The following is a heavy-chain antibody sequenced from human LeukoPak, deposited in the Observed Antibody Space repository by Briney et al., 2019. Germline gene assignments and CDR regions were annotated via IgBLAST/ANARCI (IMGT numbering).Heavy chain of an antibody. CDR2: IYTNGGT. J-gene: IGHJ4*02. D-gene: IGHD3-10*01. CDR3: GRGDYRSGRGAIDY. CDR1: GFSVSSNY. V-gene: IGHV3-53*01. Sequence: GGSLSLSCAASGFSVSSNYMTWVRQAPGKGLEWVSLIYTNGGTYYAESVKGRFTISRDNSKNAVYLQMNSLRVEDTAVYYCGRGDYRSGRGAIDYWGQGTLVTVSS.